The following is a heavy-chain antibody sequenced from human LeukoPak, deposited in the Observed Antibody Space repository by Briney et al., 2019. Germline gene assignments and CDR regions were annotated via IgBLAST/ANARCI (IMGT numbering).Heavy chain of an antibody. D-gene: IGHD5-24*01. CDR3: AKFGWLQAPIDY. Sequence: QPGRSLRLSCAASGFTFSSYAMHWVRQAPGKGLEWEAVISYDGSNKYYADSVKGRFTISRDNSKNTLYLQMNSLRAEDTAVYYCAKFGWLQAPIDYWGQGTLVTVSS. CDR1: GFTFSSYA. CDR2: ISYDGSNK. J-gene: IGHJ4*02. V-gene: IGHV3-30-3*02.